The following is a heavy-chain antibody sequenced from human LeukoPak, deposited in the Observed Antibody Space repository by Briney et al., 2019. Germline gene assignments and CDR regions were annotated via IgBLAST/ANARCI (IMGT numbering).Heavy chain of an antibody. V-gene: IGHV3-30*02. Sequence: GGSLRLSCAASGFTFSGYGMHWVRQAPGKGLEWVAFIRYDGSNKYYADSVKGRFTISRDNSKNTLYLQMNGLRAEDTAVYYCAKDRAIFGVVITPFDYRGQGTLVTVSS. CDR1: GFTFSGYG. CDR3: AKDRAIFGVVITPFDY. CDR2: IRYDGSNK. J-gene: IGHJ4*02. D-gene: IGHD3-3*01.